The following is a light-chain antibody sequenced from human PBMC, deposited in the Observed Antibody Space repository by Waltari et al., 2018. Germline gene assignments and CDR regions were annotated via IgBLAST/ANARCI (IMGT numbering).Light chain of an antibody. Sequence: DIQLTQSPSFLSASVGDRVTITCRASQDISSYLAWYQQQPGNAPQFLIYAASTLQSGVPARFSGSGSGTEFTLTISSLQPEDFATYYCQQPYFYPRTFGQGTKVDIQ. CDR3: QQPYFYPRT. CDR2: AAS. CDR1: QDISSY. V-gene: IGKV1-9*01. J-gene: IGKJ1*01.